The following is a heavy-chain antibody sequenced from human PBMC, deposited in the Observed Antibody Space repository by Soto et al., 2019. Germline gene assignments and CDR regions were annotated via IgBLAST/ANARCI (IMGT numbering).Heavy chain of an antibody. V-gene: IGHV4-38-2*02. CDR1: GYSISRGYY. D-gene: IGHD4-17*01. CDR3: ARDQLAYGDYVKWFDP. CDR2: IYHSGST. J-gene: IGHJ5*02. Sequence: SETLSLTCAVSGYSISRGYYWGWIRQPPGEGLEWIGSIYHSGSTFYNPSLKSRVTISVDTTKNQFSLKLTSVTAADTAVYYCARDQLAYGDYVKWFDPWGQGTRVTVSS.